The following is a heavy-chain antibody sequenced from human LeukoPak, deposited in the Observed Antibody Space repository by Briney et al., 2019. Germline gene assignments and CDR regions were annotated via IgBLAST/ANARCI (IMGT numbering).Heavy chain of an antibody. D-gene: IGHD3-16*02. CDR2: INNSGST. J-gene: IGHJ4*02. V-gene: IGHV4-34*01. CDR3: ARDPTGMTFGGVIVRPYYFDY. CDR1: GGSFRGYY. Sequence: PSQTLSLTCAVYGGSFRGYYWSCIRQPPGKGLEWIGEINNSGSTNYNPSLKSRVTISGVTSTNQFSLKLSCVTAADTAVYYCARDPTGMTFGGVIVRPYYFDYWGQGTLVTVSS.